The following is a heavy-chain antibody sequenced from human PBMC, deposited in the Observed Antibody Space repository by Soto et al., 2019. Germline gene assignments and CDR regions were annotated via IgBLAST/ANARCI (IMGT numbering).Heavy chain of an antibody. CDR1: GFTFSSYG. V-gene: IGHV3-30*19. D-gene: IGHD2-2*01. J-gene: IGHJ4*02. Sequence: GGSLRLSCAASGFTFSSYGMHWVRQAPGKGLEWVAVIWYDGSNKYYADSVKGRFTISRDNFKNTLYLQMNSLRVDDTAVYYCARRESPSSLDYWGQGTLVTVSS. CDR2: IWYDGSNK. CDR3: ARRESPSSLDY.